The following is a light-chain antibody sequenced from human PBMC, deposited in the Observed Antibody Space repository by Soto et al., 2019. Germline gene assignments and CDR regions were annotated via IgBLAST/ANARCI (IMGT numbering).Light chain of an antibody. Sequence: DIQMTQSPSSVSASVGDRVTLTCRASQGISSWLAWYQKKPGKDPKLLIYAASSLQSGVPSWFSGSGSGTDFNLTISRLQTEDFATYDCQQANSFTLTFGGGTKLDIK. CDR2: AAS. CDR3: QQANSFTLT. J-gene: IGKJ4*01. V-gene: IGKV1-12*01. CDR1: QGISSW.